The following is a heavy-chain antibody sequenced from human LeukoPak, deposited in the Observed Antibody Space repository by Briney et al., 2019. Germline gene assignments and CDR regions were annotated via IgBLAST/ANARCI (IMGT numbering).Heavy chain of an antibody. CDR2: IYSGGST. V-gene: IGHV3-53*01. CDR3: ARYYYGSGSYYNGRKFYYFDY. CDR1: AFTFSSYW. D-gene: IGHD3-10*01. J-gene: IGHJ4*02. Sequence: GGSLRLSCAASAFTFSSYWMSWVRQAPGKGLEWVSVIYSGGSTYYADSVKGRFTISRDNSKNTLYLQMNSLRAEDTAVYYCARYYYGSGSYYNGRKFYYFDYWGQGTLVTVSS.